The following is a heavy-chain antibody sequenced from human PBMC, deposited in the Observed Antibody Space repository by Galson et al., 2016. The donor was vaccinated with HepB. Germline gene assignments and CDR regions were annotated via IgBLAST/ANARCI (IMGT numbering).Heavy chain of an antibody. CDR1: GFTFSTYS. D-gene: IGHD3-16*02. V-gene: IGHV3-48*01. CDR3: ARDRMITFGGVIVDAFDI. Sequence: SLRLSCAAAGFTFSTYSMNWVRQAPGKGLEWVSYISYSGNIIYYVDSVKGRFTISRDNAKNSLYLQMNSLRAEDTAVYYCARDRMITFGGVIVDAFDIWGQGTMVTVSS. J-gene: IGHJ3*02. CDR2: ISYSGNII.